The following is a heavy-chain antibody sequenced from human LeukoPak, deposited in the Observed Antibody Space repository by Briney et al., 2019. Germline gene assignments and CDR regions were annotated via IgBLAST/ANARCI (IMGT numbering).Heavy chain of an antibody. Sequence: SQTLSLTCTVSGDSISSGDYYWSWIRQPAGKGLEWIGRISSSGSTNYNPSLKSRVTISVDTSKNQFSLKLSSVTAADTAVYYCARDYRGGDCYSQLFRYFDLWGRGTLVTVSS. CDR2: ISSSGST. J-gene: IGHJ2*01. V-gene: IGHV4-61*02. D-gene: IGHD2-21*02. CDR1: GDSISSGDYY. CDR3: ARDYRGGDCYSQLFRYFDL.